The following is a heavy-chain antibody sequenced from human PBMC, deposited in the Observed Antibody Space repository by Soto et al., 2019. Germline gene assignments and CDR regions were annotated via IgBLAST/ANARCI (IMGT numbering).Heavy chain of an antibody. J-gene: IGHJ4*02. CDR1: GDSISSASYF. V-gene: IGHV4-39*01. D-gene: IGHD3-3*01. Sequence: QVQLQESGPGLVKPSETLSLTCTVSGDSISSASYFWGWIRQPPGKGLEWIGSVYFVGNSYYNPSLKSRVSISVDASKNQFSLRLSSMTAADTGVYYCVRMPFGAFDYWGQGIFVTVSS. CDR3: VRMPFGAFDY. CDR2: VYFVGNS.